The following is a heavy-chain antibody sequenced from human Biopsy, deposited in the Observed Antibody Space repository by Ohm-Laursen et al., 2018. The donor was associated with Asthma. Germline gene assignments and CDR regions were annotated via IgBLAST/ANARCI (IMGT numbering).Heavy chain of an antibody. CDR2: VYYSGST. V-gene: IGHV4-59*01. Sequence: TLSLTCSVSGGSINNFYWSWIRQPPGKGLESIGHVYYSGSTNYNPSLKSRVTISIDASKNQFSLKLTSVTAADTAVYYCARSPYYYGLLGPTRGFGVYAVWGHGTLVTVS. J-gene: IGHJ3*01. CDR3: ARSPYYYGLLGPTRGFGVYAV. CDR1: GGSINNFY. D-gene: IGHD3-10*01.